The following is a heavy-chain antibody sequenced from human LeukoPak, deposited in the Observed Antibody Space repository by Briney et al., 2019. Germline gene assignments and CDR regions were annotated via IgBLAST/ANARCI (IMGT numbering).Heavy chain of an antibody. CDR1: GGSFSGYY. CDR2: INHSGST. Sequence: PSETLSLTCAVYGGSFSGYYWSWIRQPPGKGLEWIGEINHSGSTNYNPSLKSRVTISVDTSKNQFSLKLSSVTAADTAVYYCAREFYGDYGWFDPWGQGTLVTVSS. D-gene: IGHD4-17*01. J-gene: IGHJ5*02. CDR3: AREFYGDYGWFDP. V-gene: IGHV4-34*01.